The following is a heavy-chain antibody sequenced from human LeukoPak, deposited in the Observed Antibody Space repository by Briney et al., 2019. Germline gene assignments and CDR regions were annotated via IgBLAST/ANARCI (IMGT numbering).Heavy chain of an antibody. CDR2: ISSSSSYI. D-gene: IGHD3-22*01. J-gene: IGHJ6*03. CDR1: GFTLSSYA. CDR3: ARDLLGYNYHYMDV. Sequence: GGSLRLSCAASGFTLSSYAMSWVRQGPGKGLEWVSSISSSSSYIYYADSVKGRFTISRDNAKNSLYLQMNSLRAEDTALYYCARDLLGYNYHYMDVWGKGTTVTVSS. V-gene: IGHV3-21*01.